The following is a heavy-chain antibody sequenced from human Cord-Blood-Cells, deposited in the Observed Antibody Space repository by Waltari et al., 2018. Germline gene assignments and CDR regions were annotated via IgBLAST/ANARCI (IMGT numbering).Heavy chain of an antibody. CDR2: INPNSGGT. Sequence: QVQLVQSGAEVKKPGASVKVSCKASGYTFTGYYMHWVRQAPGQGLEWMGWINPNSGGTNYAQKFQGRVTMTRDTSSSTAYMELSRLRSDDTAVYYCARSVTMVRGVTLNNWFDPWGQGTLVTVSS. J-gene: IGHJ5*02. D-gene: IGHD3-10*01. CDR1: GYTFTGYY. CDR3: ARSVTMVRGVTLNNWFDP. V-gene: IGHV1-2*02.